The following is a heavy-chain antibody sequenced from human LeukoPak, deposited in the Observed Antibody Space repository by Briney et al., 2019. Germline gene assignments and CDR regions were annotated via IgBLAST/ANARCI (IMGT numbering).Heavy chain of an antibody. CDR1: GYTFTGCY. CDR2: INPNSGGT. Sequence: ASVKVSCKASGYTFTGCYMHWVRQAPGQGLEWMGWINPNSGGTNYAQKFQGRVTMTRDTSISTAYMELSRLRSDNTAVYYCARDLGYDFWKGPNWFDPWGQGTLVTVSS. J-gene: IGHJ5*02. CDR3: ARDLGYDFWKGPNWFDP. D-gene: IGHD3-3*01. V-gene: IGHV1-2*02.